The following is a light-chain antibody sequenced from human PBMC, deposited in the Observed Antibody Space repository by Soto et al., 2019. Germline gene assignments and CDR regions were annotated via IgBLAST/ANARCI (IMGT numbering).Light chain of an antibody. V-gene: IGKV4-1*01. Sequence: DIVMTQSPDSLAVSLGERATINCKSSQSVFYSSANRDYLAWYQQKPGQPPKLLIRWASTRESGVPDRLSGSGCRTDCPLTISSLQPEDVAVYYCLQYYSTPWAFGQGTKVEIK. CDR1: QSVFYSSANRDY. CDR3: LQYYSTPWA. J-gene: IGKJ1*01. CDR2: WAS.